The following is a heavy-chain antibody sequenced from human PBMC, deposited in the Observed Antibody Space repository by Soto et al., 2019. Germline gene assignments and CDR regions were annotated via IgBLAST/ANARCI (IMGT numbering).Heavy chain of an antibody. D-gene: IGHD2-15*01. CDR2: IYYSGST. J-gene: IGHJ3*02. V-gene: IGHV4-59*01. CDR3: ARDHYCSGGSCSPRAAAMDAFEI. CDR1: GGSISSYY. Sequence: PSETLSLTCTVSGGSISSYYWSWIRQPPGKGLEWIGYIYYSGSTNYNPSLKSRVTISVDTSKNQFSLKLSSVTAADTAVYYCARDHYCSGGSCSPRAAAMDAFEIWGQGTMVTV.